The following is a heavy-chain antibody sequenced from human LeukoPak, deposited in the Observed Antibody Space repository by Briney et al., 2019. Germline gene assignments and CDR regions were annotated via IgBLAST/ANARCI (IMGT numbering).Heavy chain of an antibody. Sequence: SETLSLTCTVSGGSISSGGYYWSWIRQPPGKGLEWIGYIYHSGSTYYNPSLKSRVTISVDRSKNQFSLKLSSVTAADTAVYYCARADRDGYSDFDYWGQGTLVTVSS. CDR3: ARADRDGYSDFDY. CDR1: GGSISSGGYY. V-gene: IGHV4-30-2*01. D-gene: IGHD5-24*01. CDR2: IYHSGST. J-gene: IGHJ4*02.